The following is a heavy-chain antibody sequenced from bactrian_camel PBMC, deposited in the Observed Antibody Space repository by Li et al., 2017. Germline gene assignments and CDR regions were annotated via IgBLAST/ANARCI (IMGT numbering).Heavy chain of an antibody. J-gene: IGHJ6*01. CDR3: AATMGDYALGVPLSPGGCEESDFGW. D-gene: IGHD5*01. Sequence: HVQLVESGGGSVQAGGSLRLSCTAREHTYSRYHMGWFRQLPGKEREGVACTGSDGPTTYADSVKGRFTLSKDSATKTLYLQMDNLKPEDTAIYYCAATMGDYALGVPLSPGGCEESDFGWWGQGTQVTVS. CDR2: TGSDGPT. V-gene: IGHV3S55*01. CDR1: EHTYSRYH.